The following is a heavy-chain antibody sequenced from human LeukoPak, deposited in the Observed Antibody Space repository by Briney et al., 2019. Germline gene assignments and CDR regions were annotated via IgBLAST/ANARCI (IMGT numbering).Heavy chain of an antibody. V-gene: IGHV1-18*01. J-gene: IGHJ4*02. CDR1: GYTFASYG. D-gene: IGHD6-13*01. Sequence: ASVKVSCKASGYTFASYGISWVRQAPGQGLEWMGWISAYNDNTKYEQNLQGRVTFTTDTSTSTAYMELRSLTSDDTALYYCARDTARITTPGGPDYWGQGTLVTVSS. CDR3: ARDTARITTPGGPDY. CDR2: ISAYNDNT.